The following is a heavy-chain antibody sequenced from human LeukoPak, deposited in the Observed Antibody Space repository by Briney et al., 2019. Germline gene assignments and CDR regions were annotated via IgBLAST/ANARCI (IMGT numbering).Heavy chain of an antibody. CDR1: GYTFTAYY. V-gene: IGHV1-2*02. CDR3: ATHDGGDLYGFPI. J-gene: IGHJ3*02. D-gene: IGHD2-21*02. Sequence: GASVKVSCKASGYTFTAYYIHWVRQAPGQGLECMGAINPNSGDTHYAQKFRGRVTMTRDTSISTAYMELSSLILDDTAVYYCATHDGGDLYGFPIWGQGTVVTVSS. CDR2: INPNSGDT.